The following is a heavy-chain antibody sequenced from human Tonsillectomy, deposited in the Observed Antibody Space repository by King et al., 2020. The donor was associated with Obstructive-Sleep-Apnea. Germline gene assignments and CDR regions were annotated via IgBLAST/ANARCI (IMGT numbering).Heavy chain of an antibody. CDR3: ARDQGVVGGTGGFDY. CDR2: INPSGCST. J-gene: IGHJ4*02. Sequence: QLVQSGAEVKKPGASVKVSCKASGYTFTSYYMHWVRQAPGQGLEWMGIINPSGCSTRYAQKFQGRVTMTRDTSTTTVYMELSSLRSEETAVYYCARDQGVVGGTGGFDYWGQGTLVTVSS. V-gene: IGHV1-46*01. D-gene: IGHD2-15*01. CDR1: GYTFTSYY.